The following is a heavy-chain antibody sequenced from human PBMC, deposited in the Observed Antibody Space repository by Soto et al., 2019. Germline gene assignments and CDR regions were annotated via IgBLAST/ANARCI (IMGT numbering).Heavy chain of an antibody. V-gene: IGHV3-23*01. J-gene: IGHJ4*02. CDR3: AMDNRIAVAGYIDV. CDR1: GFTCSSYA. D-gene: IGHD6-19*01. CDR2: ISGSGGST. Sequence: GVSLRLACAASGFTCSSYAMSWVRQAPGKGLEWVSAISGSGGSTYYADSVKGRFTISRDNSKNTLYLQMNSLRAEDTAVYYCAMDNRIAVAGYIDVWCQATLVTVA.